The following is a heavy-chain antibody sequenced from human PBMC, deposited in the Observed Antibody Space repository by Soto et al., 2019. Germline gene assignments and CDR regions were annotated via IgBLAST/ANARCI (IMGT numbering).Heavy chain of an antibody. J-gene: IGHJ4*02. CDR3: AKGSSGSYYWFDY. CDR2: ISGSGGST. CDR1: GFTFSSYA. Sequence: GSLRLSCAASGFTFSSYAMSWVRQAPGKGLEWVSAISGSGGSTYYADSVKGRFTISRDNSKNTLYLQMNSLRADDTAVSYCAKGSSGSYYWFDYWGQGALVTVSS. D-gene: IGHD1-26*01. V-gene: IGHV3-23*01.